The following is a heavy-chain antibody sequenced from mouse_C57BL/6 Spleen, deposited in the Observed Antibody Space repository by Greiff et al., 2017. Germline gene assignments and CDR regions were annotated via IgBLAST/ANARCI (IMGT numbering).Heavy chain of an antibody. J-gene: IGHJ3*01. Sequence: VQLQQPGAELVKPGASVKLSCKASGYTFTSYWMQWVKQRPGQGLEWIGEIDPSASYTNYNQKFKGKATLTVDTSSSTAYMQLSSLTSEESAVDYCAIKGAMVTKAWFAYWGQGTLVTVSA. CDR2: IDPSASYT. CDR3: AIKGAMVTKAWFAY. V-gene: IGHV1-50*01. D-gene: IGHD2-2*01. CDR1: GYTFTSYW.